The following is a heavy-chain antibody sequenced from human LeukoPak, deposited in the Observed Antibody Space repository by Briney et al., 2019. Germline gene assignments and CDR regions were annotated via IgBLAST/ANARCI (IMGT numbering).Heavy chain of an antibody. Sequence: SETLSLTCTVSGGSISSYYWSWIRQPPGKGLEWIGYIYCSGSTNYNPSLKSRVTISVDTSKNQFSLKLSSVTAADTAVYYCASTLLGIFDYWGQGTLVTVSS. CDR1: GGSISSYY. J-gene: IGHJ4*02. CDR2: IYCSGST. V-gene: IGHV4-59*01. D-gene: IGHD7-27*01. CDR3: ASTLLGIFDY.